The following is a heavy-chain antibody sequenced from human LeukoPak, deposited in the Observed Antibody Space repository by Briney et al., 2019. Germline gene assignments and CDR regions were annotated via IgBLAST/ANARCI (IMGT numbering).Heavy chain of an antibody. D-gene: IGHD2-8*01. CDR3: AKRITVSAGYSLDS. CDR2: VSGGGAYT. Sequence: QPWGSLTLPWVGSGFSFNSFAMSWVRQAPGKGLEWVSTVSGGGAYTYYADSVKGRFTVSRDDSKSMHFLQMNSLRPEDTALYFCAKRITVSAGYSLDSWGQGTLVTVSS. CDR1: GFSFNSFA. V-gene: IGHV3-23*01. J-gene: IGHJ4*02.